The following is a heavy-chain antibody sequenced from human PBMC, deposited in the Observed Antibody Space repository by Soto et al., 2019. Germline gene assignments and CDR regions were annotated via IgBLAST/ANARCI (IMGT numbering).Heavy chain of an antibody. CDR3: ARGRYGDY. J-gene: IGHJ4*02. CDR1: GYTFTSYG. V-gene: IGHV1-18*01. Sequence: QVHLVQSGAEVKKPGASVKVSCKASGYTFTSYGITWVRQAPGQGLEWMGWISAHNGNTDYAQKLQGRVIVTRDTPTSTAYMELRSLRSVDTAVYYCARGRYGDYWGQGALVTGSS. D-gene: IGHD1-1*01. CDR2: ISAHNGNT.